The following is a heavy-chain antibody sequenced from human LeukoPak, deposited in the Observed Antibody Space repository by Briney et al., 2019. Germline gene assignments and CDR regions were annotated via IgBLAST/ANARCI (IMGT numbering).Heavy chain of an antibody. V-gene: IGHV3-23*01. J-gene: IGHJ4*02. CDR2: INTSGGST. Sequence: GGSLRLSCVASGFTFRHYDMSWVRQAPGKGLEWVSSINTSGGSTYYADSLQGRFTISRDNSKNTLYLQMNSLRAEDTAVYYCAKDSPRTYSSSWYVEDYWGQGTLVTVSS. CDR1: GFTFRHYD. CDR3: AKDSPRTYSSSWYVEDY. D-gene: IGHD6-13*01.